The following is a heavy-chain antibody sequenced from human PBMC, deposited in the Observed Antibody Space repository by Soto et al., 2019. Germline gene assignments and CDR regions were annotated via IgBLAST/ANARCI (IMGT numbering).Heavy chain of an antibody. CDR3: TSAGQYCTSTTCKAY. D-gene: IGHD2-2*01. J-gene: IGHJ4*02. CDR1: GFGFTNSW. V-gene: IGHV3-15*07. Sequence: EVQVVESGGGLVKPGGSLRLSCAASGFGFTNSWMNWVRQAPGKGLECVGRIKSKNDGGTTDYAAPVQGRFTISRDDSKTTIYLQMNSLKTEDTAVYYCTSAGQYCTSTTCKAYWGQGTPVTVSS. CDR2: IKSKNDGGTT.